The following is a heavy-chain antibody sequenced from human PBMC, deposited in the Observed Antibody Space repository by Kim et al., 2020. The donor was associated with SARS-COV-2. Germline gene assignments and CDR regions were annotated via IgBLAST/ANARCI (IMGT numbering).Heavy chain of an antibody. CDR2: IYYSGST. CDR3: ASLRYFDWDRGYYYMDV. CDR1: GGSISSYY. D-gene: IGHD3-9*01. V-gene: IGHV4-59*08. J-gene: IGHJ6*03. Sequence: SETLSLTCTVSGGSISSYYWSWIRQPPGKGLEWIGYIYYSGSTNYNPSLKSRVTISVDTSKNQFSLKLSSVTAADTAVYYCASLRYFDWDRGYYYMDVWGKGTTVTVSS.